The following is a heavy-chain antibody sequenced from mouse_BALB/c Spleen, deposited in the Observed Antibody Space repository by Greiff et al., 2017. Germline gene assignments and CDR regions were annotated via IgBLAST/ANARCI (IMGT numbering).Heavy chain of an antibody. V-gene: IGHV14-1*02. CDR1: GFNIKDYY. D-gene: IGHD2-1*01. CDR2: IDPENGNT. J-gene: IGHJ2*01. Sequence: VQLKESGAELVRPGALVKLSCKASGFNIKDYYMHWVKQRPEQGLEWIGWIDPENGNTIYDPKFQGKTSITADTSSNTAYLQLSSLTSEDTAVYYCARGGIYYGNYVYFDYWGQGTTLTVSS. CDR3: ARGGIYYGNYVYFDY.